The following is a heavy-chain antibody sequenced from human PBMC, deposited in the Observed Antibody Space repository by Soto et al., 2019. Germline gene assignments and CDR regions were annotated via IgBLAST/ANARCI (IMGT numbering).Heavy chain of an antibody. J-gene: IGHJ6*02. CDR1: GYTFTSYD. CDR2: MNPHTGNT. CDR3: AREKTSYGMDV. V-gene: IGHV1-8*01. Sequence: QVQLVQSGAEVKKPGASVKVSCKASGYTFTSYDINWVRQATGQGLEWMGWMNPHTGNTGYAQKFQGRVTMTRNTSRSTAYIELSSLRSEDTAGYYCAREKTSYGMDVWGQGTTVTGSS.